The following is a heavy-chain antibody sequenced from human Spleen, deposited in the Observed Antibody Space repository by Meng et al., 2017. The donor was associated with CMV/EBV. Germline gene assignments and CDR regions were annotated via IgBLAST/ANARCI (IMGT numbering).Heavy chain of an antibody. Sequence: SGGSITSGGYSWNWIRPNPGRGLGWIWSIAYSGGTEYNPSLRTRLVISLDTSKSQFSLNLESVTAADTAVYYCARQRDFGDHSFDFWGQGTLVTVSS. CDR1: GGSITSGGYS. J-gene: IGHJ4*02. V-gene: IGHV4-31*02. CDR3: ARQRDFGDHSFDF. CDR2: IAYSGGT. D-gene: IGHD4-17*01.